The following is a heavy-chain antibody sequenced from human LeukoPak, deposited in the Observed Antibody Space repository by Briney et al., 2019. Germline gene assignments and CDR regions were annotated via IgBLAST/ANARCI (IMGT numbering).Heavy chain of an antibody. V-gene: IGHV3-48*03. Sequence: GGSLRLSCAASGFTFSSYEMNWVRQAPGKGLEWVSFISSSGSTIYYADSVKGRLTISRDNAKNSLYLQMNSLRAEDTAVYYCARGFRYCSSTSCHALDYWGQGTLVTVSS. CDR1: GFTFSSYE. D-gene: IGHD2-2*01. CDR2: ISSSGSTI. CDR3: ARGFRYCSSTSCHALDY. J-gene: IGHJ4*02.